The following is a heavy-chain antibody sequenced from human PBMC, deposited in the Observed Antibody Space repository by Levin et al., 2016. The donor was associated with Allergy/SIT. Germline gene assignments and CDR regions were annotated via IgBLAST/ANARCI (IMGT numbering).Heavy chain of an antibody. CDR1: GFTFNSYS. V-gene: IGHV3-23*01. D-gene: IGHD2-2*01. CDR2: ISGSGGST. Sequence: GGSLRLSCAASGFTFNSYSMTWVRQGPGKGLEWVSAISGSGGSTYYADSVKGRFTISRDNSKNTLYLQMSSLRAEDTAVYFCGGYCSSSNCPGLIYGMDVWGQGTTVTVSS. J-gene: IGHJ6*02. CDR3: GGYCSSSNCPGLIYGMDV.